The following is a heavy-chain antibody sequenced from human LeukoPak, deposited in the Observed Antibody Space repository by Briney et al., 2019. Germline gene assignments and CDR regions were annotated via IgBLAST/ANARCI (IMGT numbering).Heavy chain of an antibody. D-gene: IGHD3-22*01. Sequence: ASVKVSCKASGYTFTSYCISWVRQAPEQGLEWMGWISAYAQKFQGRLTMTTDTSTSTAYMELRSLRSDDTAVYYCARRFNYYDSSGYYEGFYFDYWGQGTLVTVSS. CDR3: ARRFNYYDSSGYYEGFYFDY. CDR2: ISAY. J-gene: IGHJ4*02. CDR1: GYTFTSYC. V-gene: IGHV1-18*01.